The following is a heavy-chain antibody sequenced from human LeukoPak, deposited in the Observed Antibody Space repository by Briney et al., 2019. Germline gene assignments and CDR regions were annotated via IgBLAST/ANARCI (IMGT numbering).Heavy chain of an antibody. CDR1: GFTFDDYA. CDR3: AKENHYSIGWYGFDY. D-gene: IGHD6-19*01. Sequence: PGGSLRLSCAASGFTFDDYAMHWVRQAPGKGLEWVSLISWDGGSTYYADSVKGRFTISRDNSKNSLYLQMNSLRAEDTALYYCAKENHYSIGWYGFDYWGQGTLVTVSS. V-gene: IGHV3-43D*04. J-gene: IGHJ4*02. CDR2: ISWDGGST.